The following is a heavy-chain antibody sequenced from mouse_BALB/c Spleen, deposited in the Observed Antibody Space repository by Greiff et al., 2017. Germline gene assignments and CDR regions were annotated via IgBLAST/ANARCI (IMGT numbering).Heavy chain of an antibody. CDR2: IDPANGNT. D-gene: IGHD2-13*01. J-gene: IGHJ2*01. Sequence: VHVKQSGAELVKPGASVKLSCTASGFNIKDTYMHWVKQRPEQGLEWIGRIDPANGNTKYDPKFQGKATITADTSSNTAYLQLSSLTSEDTAVYYCARGEGGDYWGQGTTLTVSS. CDR1: GFNIKDTY. V-gene: IGHV14-3*02. CDR3: ARGEGGDY.